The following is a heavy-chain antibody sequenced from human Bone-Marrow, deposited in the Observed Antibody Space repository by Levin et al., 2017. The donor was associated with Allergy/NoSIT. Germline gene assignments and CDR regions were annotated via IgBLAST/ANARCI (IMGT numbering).Heavy chain of an antibody. CDR1: GGSFSGYY. V-gene: IGHV4-34*01. CDR2: INHSGST. Sequence: SETLSLTCAVYGGSFSGYYWSWIRQPPGKGLEWIGEINHSGSTNYNPSLKSRVTISVDTSKNQFSLKLSSVTAADTAVYYCARASTVSPFDYWGQGTLVTVSS. D-gene: IGHD4-17*01. J-gene: IGHJ4*02. CDR3: ARASTVSPFDY.